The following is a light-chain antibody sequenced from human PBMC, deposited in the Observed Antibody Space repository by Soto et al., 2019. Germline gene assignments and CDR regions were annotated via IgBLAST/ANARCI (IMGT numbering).Light chain of an antibody. V-gene: IGLV2-14*01. CDR2: DVS. J-gene: IGLJ1*01. CDR3: SSYTSSSTQV. CDR1: SSDVGGYNY. Sequence: QSALTQPASVSGSPGQSITISCTGTSSDVGGYNYVSWYQQHPGKAPKLMIYDVSNRPSGVSNRFSGSKSGNTASLTISGLQDEDEADYYCSSYTSSSTQVFGTGTKVTV.